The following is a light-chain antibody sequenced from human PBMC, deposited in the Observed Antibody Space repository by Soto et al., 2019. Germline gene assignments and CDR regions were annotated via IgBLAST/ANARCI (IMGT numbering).Light chain of an antibody. V-gene: IGLV1-51*01. CDR2: DSD. CDR1: SANIGGNY. Sequence: QSVLTQPPSVSAAPGQKVTISCSGSSANIGGNYVSLYQHIPGTAPKLVIYDSDKRPSEIPDRFSGSKSGTSATLDITGLQTGDEADYYCGAWDGSLSVVLFGGGTKLTVL. CDR3: GAWDGSLSVVL. J-gene: IGLJ2*01.